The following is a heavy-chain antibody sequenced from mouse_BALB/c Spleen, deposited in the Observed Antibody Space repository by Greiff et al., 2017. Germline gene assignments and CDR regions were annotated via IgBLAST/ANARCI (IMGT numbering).Heavy chain of an antibody. Sequence: EVMLVESGGGLVKPGGSLKLSCAASGFTFSSYAMSWVRQTPEKRLEWVASISSGGSTYYPDSVKGRFTISRDNARNILYLQMSSLRSEDTAMYYCARGDDYVDYWGQGTTLTVSS. V-gene: IGHV5-6-5*01. CDR2: ISSGGST. CDR3: ARGDDYVDY. CDR1: GFTFSSYA. D-gene: IGHD2-3*01. J-gene: IGHJ2*01.